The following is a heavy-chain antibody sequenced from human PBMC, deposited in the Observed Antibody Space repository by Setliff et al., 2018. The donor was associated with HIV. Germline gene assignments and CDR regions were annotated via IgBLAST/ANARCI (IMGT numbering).Heavy chain of an antibody. J-gene: IGHJ6*04. CDR1: GGIGTYA. D-gene: IGHD2-8*01. CDR3: ARGGRWCGPNNPSPHFYHMDL. CDR2: SIPNYSVE. Sequence: RASVKVSCKASGGIGTYAISWVRQAPGQGLEWMGGSIPNYSVETQKFRDRVSIYVDQSRRTAYMELRNLRFDDTALYFCARGGRWCGPNNPSPHFYHMDLWGSGTSVTVSS. V-gene: IGHV1-69*10.